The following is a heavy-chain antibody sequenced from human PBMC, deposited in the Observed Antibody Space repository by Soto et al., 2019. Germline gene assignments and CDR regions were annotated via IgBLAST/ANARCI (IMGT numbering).Heavy chain of an antibody. J-gene: IGHJ5*02. CDR1: GVSIGSPNW. V-gene: IGHV4-4*02. D-gene: IGHD2-8*01. Sequence: SETQCLTCAVSGVSIGSPNWWTWVRQAPGKGLEWIGEMWPSGGTTYNPSLRNRVTISVGNSKNHLSLTLTSVTAADTAIYYCARCLHCSNGGRFDPWGQGALVTVSS. CDR3: ARCLHCSNGGRFDP. CDR2: MWPSGGT.